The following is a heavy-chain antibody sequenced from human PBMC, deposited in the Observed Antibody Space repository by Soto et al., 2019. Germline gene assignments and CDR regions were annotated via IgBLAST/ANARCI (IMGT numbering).Heavy chain of an antibody. Sequence: GGSLRLSCAASGLTFSTYAMNWVRQAPGKGLEWVSYIHTSSITIYYADSVKGRFTISRDDSKNTLYLQMNSLRAEDTAVYYCAKDLRALTTALVPVPAYWGQATLVTVS. J-gene: IGHJ4*02. CDR1: GLTFSTYA. CDR2: IHTSSITI. D-gene: IGHD5-18*01. V-gene: IGHV3-48*01. CDR3: AKDLRALTTALVPVPAY.